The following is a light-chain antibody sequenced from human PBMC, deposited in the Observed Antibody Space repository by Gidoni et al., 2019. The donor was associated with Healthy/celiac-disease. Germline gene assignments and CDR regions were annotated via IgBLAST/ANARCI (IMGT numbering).Light chain of an antibody. V-gene: IGKV3-15*01. CDR2: GAS. CDR1: QSVSSN. Sequence: EIVMPQSPATLSVSPGERAPPSCRASQSVSSNLAWYQQKPGQAPRLLIYGASTRATGIPARFSGSGSGTEFTLTISSLQSEDFAVYYCQQYNNWPPSYTFGQGTKLEIK. J-gene: IGKJ2*01. CDR3: QQYNNWPPSYT.